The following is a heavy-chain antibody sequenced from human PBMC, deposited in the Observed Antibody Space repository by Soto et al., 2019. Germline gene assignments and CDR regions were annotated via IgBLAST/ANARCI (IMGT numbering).Heavy chain of an antibody. Sequence: QVQLQESGPGLVKPSQTLSLTCTVSGGSINSGGYYWSWIRQHPGEGLEWIGFIYYSGTTSYNPSLRSRVTISIDMSSNQFSLELRSVTAADTAVYYCARVSLASSYYFDFWGQGTLVPVSS. V-gene: IGHV4-31*03. CDR2: IYYSGTT. J-gene: IGHJ4*02. D-gene: IGHD6-6*01. CDR3: ARVSLASSYYFDF. CDR1: GGSINSGGYY.